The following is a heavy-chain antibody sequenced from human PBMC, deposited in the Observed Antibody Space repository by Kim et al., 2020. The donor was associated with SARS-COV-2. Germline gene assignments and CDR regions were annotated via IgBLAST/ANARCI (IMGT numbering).Heavy chain of an antibody. CDR2: IWYDGSNK. J-gene: IGHJ4*02. Sequence: GGSLRLSCAASGFTFSSYGMHWVRQAPGKGLEWVAVIWYDGSNKYYADSVKGRFTISRDNSKNTLYLQMNSLRAEDTAVYYCAKDLFDWSTSEYYFDYWGQGTLVTVSS. CDR1: GFTFSSYG. D-gene: IGHD3-9*01. CDR3: AKDLFDWSTSEYYFDY. V-gene: IGHV3-33*06.